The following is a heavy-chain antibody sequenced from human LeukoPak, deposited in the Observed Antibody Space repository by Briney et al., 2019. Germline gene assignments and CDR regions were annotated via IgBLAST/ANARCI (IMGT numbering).Heavy chain of an antibody. CDR1: GFTFSSYA. V-gene: IGHV3-30*01. Sequence: HAGGSLRLSCAASGFTFSSYAMHWVRQAPGKGLEWVAVISHDGSNKYYADSVKGRFTISRDNSKNTLYLQMNSLRAEDTAVYYCARDGGYDFWSGYGLDYYYYMDVWGKGTTVTVSS. D-gene: IGHD3-3*01. CDR3: ARDGGYDFWSGYGLDYYYYMDV. J-gene: IGHJ6*03. CDR2: ISHDGSNK.